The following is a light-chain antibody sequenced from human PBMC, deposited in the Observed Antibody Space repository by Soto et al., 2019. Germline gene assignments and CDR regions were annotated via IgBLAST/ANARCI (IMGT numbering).Light chain of an antibody. J-gene: IGLJ2*01. V-gene: IGLV2-11*01. CDR3: CSYACSYTVV. CDR1: SSDVGGYNY. Sequence: QSALTQPRSVSGSPGQSVTISCTGTSSDVGGYNYVSWYQQHPGKAPKLMIYDVSKRPSGVPDRFSGSKSGNTASLTISGHKAEDEADYYCCSYACSYTVVFGGGTKLTVL. CDR2: DVS.